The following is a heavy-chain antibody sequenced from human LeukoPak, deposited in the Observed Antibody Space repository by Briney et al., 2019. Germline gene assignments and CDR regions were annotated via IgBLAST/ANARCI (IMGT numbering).Heavy chain of an antibody. D-gene: IGHD6-19*01. CDR1: GYTFTGYY. V-gene: IGHV1-2*02. CDR2: INPNSGGT. Sequence: ASVKVSCKASGYTFTGYYMHWVRQAPGQGLEWMGWINPNSGGTNYAQKFQGRVTMTRDTSISTAYMELSRLRSEDTAVYYCARGLLSSGWYLYYYYGMDVWGQGTTVTVSS. J-gene: IGHJ6*02. CDR3: ARGLLSSGWYLYYYYGMDV.